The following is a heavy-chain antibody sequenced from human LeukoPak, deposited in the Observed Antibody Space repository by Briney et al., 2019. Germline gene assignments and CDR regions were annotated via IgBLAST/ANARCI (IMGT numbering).Heavy chain of an antibody. CDR3: TRDYGMAGSTNAFDI. J-gene: IGHJ3*02. CDR1: GFTFNRFW. V-gene: IGHV3-74*03. D-gene: IGHD5-24*01. CDR2: INSDGSNT. Sequence: GRSLRLSCAASGFTFNRFWMHWVRQVPGKGLEWVSRINSDGSNTTYADSVRGRLTTSRDNAKDTVYLQMNSLRPDDTAVYYCTRDYGMAGSTNAFDIWGQGTMVTVSS.